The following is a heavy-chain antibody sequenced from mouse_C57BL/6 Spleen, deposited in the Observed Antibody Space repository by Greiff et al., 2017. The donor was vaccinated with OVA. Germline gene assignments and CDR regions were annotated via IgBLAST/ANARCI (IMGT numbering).Heavy chain of an antibody. V-gene: IGHV5-16*01. J-gene: IGHJ4*01. CDR2: INYDGSST. Sequence: EVKLVESEGGLVQPGSSMKLSCTASGFTFSDYYMAWVRQVPEKGLEWVANINYDGSSTYYLDSLKSRFIISRDNAKNILYLQMSSLKSEDTATYYCARERGIFTTVGSYAMDYWGQGTSVTVSS. CDR3: ARERGIFTTVGSYAMDY. D-gene: IGHD1-1*01. CDR1: GFTFSDYY.